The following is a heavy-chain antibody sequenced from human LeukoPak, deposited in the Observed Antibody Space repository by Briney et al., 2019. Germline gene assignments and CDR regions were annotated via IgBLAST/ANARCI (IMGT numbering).Heavy chain of an antibody. Sequence: GASVKVSCGVSGYTLTELSMHRVRQAPGKGLEWMGGFDPEDGETIYAQKFQGRVTMTEDTSADTAYMELSSLRSEDTAVYYCATGPRVAFDIWGQGTMVTVSS. J-gene: IGHJ3*02. CDR2: FDPEDGET. CDR3: ATGPRVAFDI. V-gene: IGHV1-24*01. CDR1: GYTLTELS.